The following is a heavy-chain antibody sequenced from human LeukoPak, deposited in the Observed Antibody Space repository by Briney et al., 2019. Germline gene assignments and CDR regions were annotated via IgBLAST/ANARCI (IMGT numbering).Heavy chain of an antibody. CDR3: AKAPSGVAGTGSAFDI. CDR1: GFTFSNYA. J-gene: IGHJ3*02. V-gene: IGHV3-23*01. D-gene: IGHD6-19*01. CDR2: ITGSGGST. Sequence: GGSLRLSCAASGFTFSNYAMTWVRQAPGKGLEWVSVITGSGGSTYYADSVKGRFTISRDNSKNTLYLQTNSLRAEDTAVYYCAKAPSGVAGTGSAFDIWGQGTMVTVSS.